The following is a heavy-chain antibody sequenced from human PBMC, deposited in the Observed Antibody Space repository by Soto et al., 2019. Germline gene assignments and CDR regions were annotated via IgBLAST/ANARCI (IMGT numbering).Heavy chain of an antibody. CDR2: IYYSGST. D-gene: IGHD2-2*01. CDR1: GGCVSSGGYH. Sequence: PSETLSLTCTVSGGCVSSGGYHWSWIRQPPGKGLEWIGYIYYSGSTNYNPSLKSRVTISVDTSKNQFSLKLSSVTAADTAVYYCARLRRDVVVVAALYLDHWGQGSLVTVSS. CDR3: ARLRRDVVVVAALYLDH. J-gene: IGHJ4*02. V-gene: IGHV4-61*08.